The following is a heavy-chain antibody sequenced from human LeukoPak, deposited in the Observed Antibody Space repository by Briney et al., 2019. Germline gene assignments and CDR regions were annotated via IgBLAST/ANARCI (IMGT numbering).Heavy chain of an antibody. CDR1: GFTFSSYG. J-gene: IGHJ6*03. V-gene: IGHV3-30*02. CDR3: AKDRTVTTRNMDV. CDR2: IRYDGGDK. Sequence: GGSLRLSCAASGFTFSSYGMHWVRQAPGRGLEWVTFIRYDGGDKYYADSVKGRFTISRDNSKNTLYLQMNSLRAEDTAVYYCAKDRTVTTRNMDVWGKGTTVTVSS. D-gene: IGHD4-11*01.